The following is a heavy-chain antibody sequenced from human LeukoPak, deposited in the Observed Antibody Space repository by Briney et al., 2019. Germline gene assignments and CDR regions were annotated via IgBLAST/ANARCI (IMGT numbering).Heavy chain of an antibody. V-gene: IGHV4-30-2*01. CDR3: ARQLSSSSDY. CDR2: IYHSGST. Sequence: PSETLSLTCTVSGGSISSGGYYWSWIRQPPGKGLEWIGYIYHSGSTYYNPSLKSRVTISVDRSKNQFSLKLSSVTAADTAVYYCARQLSSSSDYWGQGTLVTVSS. D-gene: IGHD6-6*01. CDR1: GGSISSGGYY. J-gene: IGHJ4*02.